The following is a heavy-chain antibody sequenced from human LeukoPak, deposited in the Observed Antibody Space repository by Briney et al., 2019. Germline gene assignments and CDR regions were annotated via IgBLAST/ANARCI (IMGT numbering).Heavy chain of an antibody. J-gene: IGHJ4*02. CDR3: ARVLGGLAFRTFDF. Sequence: ASVKVSCKASGYIFTKHYMHWVRQAPGQGLEWMGIINPSGGSTIYAQKFQGRVTMTRDTSTSTVYMELSRLRSEDTAVYYCARVLGGLAFRTFDFWGQGTLVTVSS. CDR1: GYIFTKHY. CDR2: INPSGGST. D-gene: IGHD3-16*01. V-gene: IGHV1-46*01.